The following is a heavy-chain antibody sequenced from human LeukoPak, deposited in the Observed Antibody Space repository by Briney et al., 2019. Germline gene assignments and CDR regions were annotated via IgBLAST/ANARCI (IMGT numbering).Heavy chain of an antibody. CDR1: GGSISSGGYY. Sequence: SQTLSLTCTVSGGSISSGGYYWSWIRQHPGKGLEWIGYLYYSGSTYYNPTLKSRVTISVDTSKNQFSLKLSSVTAADTAVYYCARDVRVGYCSGGSCYEGNGMDVWGKGTTVTVSS. J-gene: IGHJ6*04. CDR2: LYYSGST. CDR3: ARDVRVGYCSGGSCYEGNGMDV. D-gene: IGHD2-15*01. V-gene: IGHV4-31*03.